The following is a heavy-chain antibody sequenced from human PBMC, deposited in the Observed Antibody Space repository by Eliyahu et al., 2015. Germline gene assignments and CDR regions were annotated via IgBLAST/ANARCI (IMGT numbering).Heavy chain of an antibody. CDR3: ARDVGASAPGAFDV. CDR1: GFSISTYY. D-gene: IGHD2-21*02. Sequence: QVQLVQSGADVKKPGASVXLSCKASGFSISTYYVPWVRQAPGQGLEXMGIINPSGXTATYAXRFQARVSMTRXTSXNTVYMELTSLGSEDTAVYYCARDVGASAPGAFDVWGQGTGVTVSS. V-gene: IGHV1-46*01. J-gene: IGHJ3*01. CDR2: INPSGXTA.